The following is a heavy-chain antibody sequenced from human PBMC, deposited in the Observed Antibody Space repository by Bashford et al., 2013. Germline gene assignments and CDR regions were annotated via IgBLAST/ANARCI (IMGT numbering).Heavy chain of an antibody. V-gene: IGHV1-69*13. J-gene: IGHJ6*04. Sequence: SVKVSCKASGGTFSSYAINWVRQGPLDKGVVVEWEGSHPYSLVTSKLTHRSSRARVTITADESTSTAYMELSSLRSEDTAVYYCARDGYSYAYGGHYYYGRGRLGRRTDGHRLL. CDR1: GGTFSSYA. CDR3: ARDGYSYAYGGHYYYGRGR. D-gene: IGHD5-18*01. CDR2: SHPYSLVTS.